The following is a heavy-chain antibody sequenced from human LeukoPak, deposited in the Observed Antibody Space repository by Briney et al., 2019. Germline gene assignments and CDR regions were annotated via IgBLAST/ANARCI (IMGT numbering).Heavy chain of an antibody. CDR2: INHSGST. Sequence: SETLSFTCAVYGGSFSGYYWSWIRQPPGKGLEWIGEINHSGSTNYNPSLKSRVTISVDTSKNQFSLKLSSVTAADTAVYYCARGGNSSGWLGDYWGQGTLVTVSS. J-gene: IGHJ4*02. CDR3: ARGGNSSGWLGDY. V-gene: IGHV4-34*01. CDR1: GGSFSGYY. D-gene: IGHD6-19*01.